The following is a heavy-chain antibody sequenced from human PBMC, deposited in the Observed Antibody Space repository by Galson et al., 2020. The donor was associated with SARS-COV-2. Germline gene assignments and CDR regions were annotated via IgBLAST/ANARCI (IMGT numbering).Heavy chain of an antibody. D-gene: IGHD3-3*01. CDR1: GFIFRDYY. CDR3: ARVVTLTDFWSGHEWFAP. CDR2: IRGSSSHT. Sequence: KIGESLKISCTASGFIFRDYYMIWLRQAPGKGLEWLAYIRGSSSHTNYADSVKGRFTISRDNAKNSLYLQMNSLRVDDTAVYYCARVVTLTDFWSGHEWFAPWGQGTLVTVSS. V-gene: IGHV3-11*06. J-gene: IGHJ5*02.